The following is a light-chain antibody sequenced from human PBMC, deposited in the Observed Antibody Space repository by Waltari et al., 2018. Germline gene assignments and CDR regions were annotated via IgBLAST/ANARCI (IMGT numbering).Light chain of an antibody. V-gene: IGKV1-5*01. CDR2: HAS. Sequence: DTQMTQSPSTLSASVGDTVTITCRASQTISSWLAWYQQKPGKAPKLLIFHASSLESGVPSRFSVGGSGVEFTLTISSLQPDDFATYYCQQYDTYPIYTFGQGTKLEIK. J-gene: IGKJ2*01. CDR3: QQYDTYPIYT. CDR1: QTISSW.